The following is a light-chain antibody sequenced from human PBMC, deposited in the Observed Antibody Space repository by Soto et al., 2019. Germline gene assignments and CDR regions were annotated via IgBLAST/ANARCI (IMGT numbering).Light chain of an antibody. CDR2: DST. J-gene: IGKJ4*01. V-gene: IGKV3-11*01. CDR1: QSISGY. CDR3: QQRSNWLT. Sequence: EIVLTQSPATLSLSPGERATLSCRASQSISGYLAWYQQKPGQAPRLLIYDSTNRATGIPARFTGSGSGTDFTLTISSLEPEDFAVYYCQQRSNWLTFGGGTKVEIK.